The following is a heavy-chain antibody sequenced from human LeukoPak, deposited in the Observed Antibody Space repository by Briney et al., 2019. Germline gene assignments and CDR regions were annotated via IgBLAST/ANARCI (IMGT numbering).Heavy chain of an antibody. V-gene: IGHV4-39*01. CDR1: GGSISSSSYY. D-gene: IGHD6-19*01. CDR3: ARVPRLGSNFDY. CDR2: IYYSGST. Sequence: KPSETLSLTCTVSGGSISSSSYYWGWIRQPPGKGLEWIGSIYYSGSTYYNPSLKSRVTISVDTSKNQFSLKLSSVTAADTAVNYCARVPRLGSNFDYWGQGTLVTVSS. J-gene: IGHJ4*02.